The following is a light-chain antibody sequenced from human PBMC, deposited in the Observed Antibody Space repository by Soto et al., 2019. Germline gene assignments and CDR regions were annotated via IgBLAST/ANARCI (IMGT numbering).Light chain of an antibody. J-gene: IGLJ3*02. CDR3: SSYTTXSXLL. CDR2: EVR. V-gene: IGLV2-14*01. CDR1: NRDIGAYNL. Sequence: QSALTQPASVSGSLGQSITISCTGSNRDIGAYNLVSWYQQYPDTAPKLIIYEVRNRPSGVSYRFTGSRSGNTASLTISAXQADDESTFYCSSYTTXSXLLFGGGTQ.